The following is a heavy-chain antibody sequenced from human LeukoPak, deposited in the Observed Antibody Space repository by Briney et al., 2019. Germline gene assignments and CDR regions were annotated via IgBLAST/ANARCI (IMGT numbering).Heavy chain of an antibody. V-gene: IGHV4-59*01. CDR1: GGSISSYY. J-gene: IGHJ4*02. D-gene: IGHD2-8*02. Sequence: SETLSLTCTVSGGSISSYYGIWIRQPPGKGLEWRGYIYYRGSTNYNLSLKSRVTISGDTSKNHFSLKLSSVPAADAAVYYCARGRPDLVSFSVAPPTPYSFDYRGRGTLVTVSS. CDR2: IYYRGST. CDR3: ARGRPDLVSFSVAPPTPYSFDY.